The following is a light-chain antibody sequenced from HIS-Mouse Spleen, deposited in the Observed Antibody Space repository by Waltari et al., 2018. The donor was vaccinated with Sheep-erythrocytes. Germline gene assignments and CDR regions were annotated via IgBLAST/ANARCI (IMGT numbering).Light chain of an antibody. V-gene: IGKV1-13*02. CDR1: QGISSA. J-gene: IGKJ4*01. CDR3: QQFNSYPLT. Sequence: AIQLTQSPSSLSASVGDSVTITCRASQGISSALAWYQQKPGKVPKLLIYDASSLESGVPSRFSGSGSGTDFTLTISSLQPEDFATYYCQQFNSYPLTFGGGTKVEIK. CDR2: DAS.